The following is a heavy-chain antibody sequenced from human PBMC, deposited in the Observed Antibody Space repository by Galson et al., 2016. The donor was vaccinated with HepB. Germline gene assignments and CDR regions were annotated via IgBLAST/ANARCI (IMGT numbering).Heavy chain of an antibody. J-gene: IGHJ6*02. Sequence: SLRLSCAASGFSFSNYNMVWVRQAPGKGLEWVSSINPRGSFIDYAGSVRGRFTISRDNAKISLSLQMNSLRVEDTATYFCARVNLGAYTYGLNYYFGMDVWGQGTTVTVSS. D-gene: IGHD5-18*01. V-gene: IGHV3-21*01. CDR3: ARVNLGAYTYGLNYYFGMDV. CDR2: INPRGSFI. CDR1: GFSFSNYN.